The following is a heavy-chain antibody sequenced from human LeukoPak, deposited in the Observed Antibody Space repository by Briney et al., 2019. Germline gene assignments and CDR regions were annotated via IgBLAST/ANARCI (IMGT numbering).Heavy chain of an antibody. D-gene: IGHD5-18*01. CDR2: ISGSGGST. CDR3: AKDMGVDTAMVTSLYFDY. Sequence: GGSLRLSCAASGFTFSSYAMSWVRQAPGKGPEWVSAISGSGGSTYYADSVKGRFTISRDNSKNTLYLQMNSLRAEDTAVYYCAKDMGVDTAMVTSLYFDYWGQGTLVTVSS. J-gene: IGHJ4*02. V-gene: IGHV3-23*01. CDR1: GFTFSSYA.